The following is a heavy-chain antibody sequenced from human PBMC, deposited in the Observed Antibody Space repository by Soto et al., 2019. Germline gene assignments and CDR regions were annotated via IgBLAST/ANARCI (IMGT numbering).Heavy chain of an antibody. D-gene: IGHD3-22*01. CDR3: ARVSLSSGYHTGDY. CDR1: GDSFTSYA. Sequence: ASVKVSCKACGDSFTSYAMHWVRQAPGQRLEWMGWINAGNGNTKYSQKFQGRVTITRDTSASTAYMELSSLRSEDTAVYYCARVSLSSGYHTGDYWGQGTLVTVSS. V-gene: IGHV1-3*01. J-gene: IGHJ4*02. CDR2: INAGNGNT.